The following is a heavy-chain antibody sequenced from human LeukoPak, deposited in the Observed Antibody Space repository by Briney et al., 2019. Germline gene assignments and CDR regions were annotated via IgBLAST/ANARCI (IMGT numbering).Heavy chain of an antibody. CDR1: GYTFTELA. V-gene: IGHV1-24*01. J-gene: IGHJ4*02. Sequence: GASVKVSCKVSGYTFTELAMHWVRQAPGKGLEWMGSFDPEDGERIYAQKLQGRLIMTEYTSTDTAYLELSSLRSDDTAVYYCAPRNVYKGYFDNWGQGTLVTVSS. CDR3: APRNVYKGYFDN. CDR2: FDPEDGER. D-gene: IGHD5-24*01.